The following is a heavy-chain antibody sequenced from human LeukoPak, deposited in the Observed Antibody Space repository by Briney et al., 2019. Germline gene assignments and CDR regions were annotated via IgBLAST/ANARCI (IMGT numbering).Heavy chain of an antibody. D-gene: IGHD1-26*01. J-gene: IGHJ4*02. CDR1: GFTFSSYA. Sequence: GGSLRLSCAASGFTFSSYAMSWVRQAPGKGLEWVSPISGSGSTTYYADSVRGRFTISSNNSKHMLYLQMNSLRADATAVYYSAKEDSGSSSYNYWGQGTLVTVSS. V-gene: IGHV3-23*01. CDR3: AKEDSGSSSYNY. CDR2: ISGSGSTT.